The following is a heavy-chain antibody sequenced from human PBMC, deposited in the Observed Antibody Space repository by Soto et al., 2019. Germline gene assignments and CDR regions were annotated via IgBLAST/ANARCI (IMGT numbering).Heavy chain of an antibody. D-gene: IGHD6-19*01. CDR2: ISAYNGNT. CDR1: GYTFTSYG. V-gene: IGHV1-18*04. CDR3: ARDSSRSSGWYINWFDP. J-gene: IGHJ5*02. Sequence: ASVKFSCKASGYTFTSYGISWVRQAPGQGLEWMGWISAYNGNTNYAQKLQGRVTMTTDTSTSTAYMELRSLRSDDTAVYYCARDSSRSSGWYINWFDPWGQGTLVTVSS.